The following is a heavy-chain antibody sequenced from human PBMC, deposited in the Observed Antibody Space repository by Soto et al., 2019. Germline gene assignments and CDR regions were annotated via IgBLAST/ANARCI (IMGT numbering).Heavy chain of an antibody. CDR1: GFTFSSYA. CDR3: AKVEGYCSGGSCYLRDYYYGMDV. V-gene: IGHV3-23*01. CDR2: ISGSGGST. J-gene: IGHJ6*02. Sequence: GGSLRLSCAASGFTFSSYAMSWVRQAPGKGLEWVSAISGSGGSTYYADSVKGRFTISRDNSKNTLYLQMNSLRAEDTAVYYCAKVEGYCSGGSCYLRDYYYGMDVCGQGTTVTVSS. D-gene: IGHD2-15*01.